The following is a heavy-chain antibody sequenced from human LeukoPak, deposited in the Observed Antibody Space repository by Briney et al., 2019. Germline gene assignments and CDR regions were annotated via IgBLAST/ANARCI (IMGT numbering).Heavy chain of an antibody. Sequence: SETLSLTCTVSGGSISSYYWSWIRQPAGKGLEWIGRIYTSGSTNYNPSLKSRVTMSVDTSKNQFSLKLSSVTAADTAVYYCAGTMTTVTTDDYWGQGTLVTVSS. D-gene: IGHD4-17*01. CDR2: IYTSGST. CDR1: GGSISSYY. J-gene: IGHJ4*02. CDR3: AGTMTTVTTDDY. V-gene: IGHV4-4*07.